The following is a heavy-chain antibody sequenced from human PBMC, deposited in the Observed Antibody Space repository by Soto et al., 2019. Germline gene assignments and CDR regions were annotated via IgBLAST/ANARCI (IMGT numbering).Heavy chain of an antibody. CDR1: GFTFTNSA. CDR2: IIVASGRT. D-gene: IGHD2-21*02. J-gene: IGHJ3*01. Sequence: SVKVSCKTSGFTFTNSAVQWVRQARGQRLEWIGWIIVASGRTNYAREVQERVTISRDTSTATAYMELSGLRSEDTAVYYCVAELYSGGGCCSFDFWGQGTMVTVS. CDR3: VAELYSGGGCCSFDF. V-gene: IGHV1-58*01.